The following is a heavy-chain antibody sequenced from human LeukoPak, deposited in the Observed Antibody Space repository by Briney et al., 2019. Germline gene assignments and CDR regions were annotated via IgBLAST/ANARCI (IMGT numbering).Heavy chain of an antibody. J-gene: IGHJ4*02. CDR3: AKDSRRWELSDLDY. CDR2: ISTNTGKT. D-gene: IGHD1-26*01. V-gene: IGHV1-18*01. CDR1: GYTFSTFG. Sequence: ASVKVSCKTSGYTFSTFGIFWVRQAPGQGPEWVGYISTNTGKTYSAQNFWGRVTLTTDTSTKTAYMELTSLRSDDTAVYYCAKDSRRWELSDLDYWGQGTLVTVSS.